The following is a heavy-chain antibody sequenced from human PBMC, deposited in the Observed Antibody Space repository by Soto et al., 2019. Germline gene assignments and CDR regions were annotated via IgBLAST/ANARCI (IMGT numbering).Heavy chain of an antibody. V-gene: IGHV4-39*01. J-gene: IGHJ6*02. Sequence: SETLSLTCTVSGGSISSSSYYWGWIRQPPGKGLEWIGSIYYSGSTYYNPSLKSRVTISVDTSKNQFSLKLSSVTAADTAVYYCARSHANYDFWSGYYYYGMDVWGQGNTVTVSS. CDR3: ARSHANYDFWSGYYYYGMDV. CDR1: GGSISSSSYY. D-gene: IGHD3-3*01. CDR2: IYYSGST.